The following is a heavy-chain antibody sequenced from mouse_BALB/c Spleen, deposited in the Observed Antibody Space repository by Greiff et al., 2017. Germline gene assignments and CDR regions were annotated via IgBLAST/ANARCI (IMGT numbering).Heavy chain of an antibody. V-gene: IGHV1-69*02. J-gene: IGHJ1*01. CDR1: GYTFTSYW. CDR3: TRCGNYGYFDV. Sequence: VQLQQPGAELVRPGASVKLSCKASGYTFTSYWINLVKQRPGQGLEWIGNIYPSDSYTNYNQKFKDKATLTVDKSSSTAYMQLSSPTSEDSAVYYCTRCGNYGYFDVWGAGTTVTVSS. D-gene: IGHD1-1*01. CDR2: IYPSDSYT.